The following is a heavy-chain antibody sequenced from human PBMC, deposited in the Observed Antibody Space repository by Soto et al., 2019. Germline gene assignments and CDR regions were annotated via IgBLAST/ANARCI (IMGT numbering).Heavy chain of an antibody. CDR1: GFTFSSYG. CDR3: AKDYWHYCSSTSCYVGY. D-gene: IGHD2-2*01. CDR2: ISYDGSNK. Sequence: PGGSLRLSCAASGFTFSSYGMHWVRQAPGKGLEWVAVISYDGSNKYYADSVKGRFTISRDNSKNTLYLQMNSLRAEDTAVYYCAKDYWHYCSSTSCYVGYWGQGTLVTVSS. V-gene: IGHV3-30*18. J-gene: IGHJ4*02.